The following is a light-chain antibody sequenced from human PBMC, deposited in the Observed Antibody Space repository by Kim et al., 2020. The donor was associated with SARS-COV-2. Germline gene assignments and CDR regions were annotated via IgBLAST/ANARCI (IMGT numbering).Light chain of an antibody. CDR3: PQSGRSPRR. CDR2: GAS. Sequence: STGQRATLSCKASQRVNIKSLPGHQQEPGQAPRLLIYGASSRATGIPDRFSGSGSGTHFTLNIKKLEPEDFAVYSCPQSGRSPRRFGQGTKVDIK. V-gene: IGKV3-20*01. CDR1: QRVNIKS. J-gene: IGKJ1*01.